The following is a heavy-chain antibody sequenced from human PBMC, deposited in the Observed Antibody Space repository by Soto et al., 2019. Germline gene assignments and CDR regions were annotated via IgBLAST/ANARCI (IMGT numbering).Heavy chain of an antibody. CDR3: ARDSGPAGGGACDI. CDR2: VDVGGGST. V-gene: IGHV3-23*01. D-gene: IGHD6-25*01. J-gene: IGHJ3*02. Sequence: EVQLLESGGGLVQPGGSLRLSCAASGFTFSTHAMIWVRQAPGKGLNWVSTVDVGGGSTYYTDSVKGRFTVSRDNSKNTVYLQLNTLRAEATAIYFCARDSGPAGGGACDIWGQGTMVTVSS. CDR1: GFTFSTHA.